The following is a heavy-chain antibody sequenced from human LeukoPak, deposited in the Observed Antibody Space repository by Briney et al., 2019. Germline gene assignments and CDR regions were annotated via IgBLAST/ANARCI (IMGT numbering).Heavy chain of an antibody. V-gene: IGHV3-30-3*01. J-gene: IGHJ4*02. CDR2: ISYDGSNK. Sequence: GRSLRLSCAASGFTFSSYAMHWVRQAXGXXLEWVAVISYDGSNKYYADSVKGRFTISRDNSKNTLYLQMNSLRAEDTAVYYCAREPIAARTFDYWGQGTLVTVSS. CDR1: GFTFSSYA. D-gene: IGHD6-6*01. CDR3: AREPIAARTFDY.